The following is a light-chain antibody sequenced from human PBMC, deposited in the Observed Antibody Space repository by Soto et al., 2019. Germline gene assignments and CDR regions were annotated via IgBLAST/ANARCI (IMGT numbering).Light chain of an antibody. Sequence: ENVLTQSPGTLSLSPGERATLSCRASQSVSSSYLGWYQQKPGQAPRLLIYGASSRATGIPDRFSGSGSGTDFTLTIRRLEPEDFAVYHCQQCGSSPYTFGQGTKLEIK. CDR3: QQCGSSPYT. J-gene: IGKJ2*01. CDR2: GAS. CDR1: QSVSSSY. V-gene: IGKV3-20*01.